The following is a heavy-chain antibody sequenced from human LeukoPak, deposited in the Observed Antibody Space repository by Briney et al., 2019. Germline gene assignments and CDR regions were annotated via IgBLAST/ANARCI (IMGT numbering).Heavy chain of an antibody. CDR3: ARDMVRGVITDY. CDR2: ISSSSSYI. Sequence: GGSLRLSCAASGFTFSSYSMNRVRQAPGKGLEWVSSISSSSSYIYYADSVKGRFTISRDNAKNSLYLQMNSLRAEDTAVYYCARDMVRGVITDYWGQGTLVTVSS. D-gene: IGHD3-10*01. V-gene: IGHV3-21*01. J-gene: IGHJ4*02. CDR1: GFTFSSYS.